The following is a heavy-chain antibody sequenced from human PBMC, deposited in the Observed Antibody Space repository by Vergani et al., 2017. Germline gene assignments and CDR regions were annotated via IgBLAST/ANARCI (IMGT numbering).Heavy chain of an antibody. Sequence: QLQLQESGPGLVKPSETLSLTCTVSGGSISSSSYYWGWIRQPPGKGLEWIGRIYYSGSTYYNPSLKSRVTISVDTSKNPFSLKLSSVTAADTAVYYCARLGRSSGWTYFDYWGQGTLVTVSS. CDR2: IYYSGST. J-gene: IGHJ4*02. CDR1: GGSISSSSYY. D-gene: IGHD6-19*01. CDR3: ARLGRSSGWTYFDY. V-gene: IGHV4-39*01.